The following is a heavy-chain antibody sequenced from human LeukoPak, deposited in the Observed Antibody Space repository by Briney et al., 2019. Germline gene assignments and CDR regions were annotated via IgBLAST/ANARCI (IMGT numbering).Heavy chain of an antibody. J-gene: IGHJ4*02. CDR2: ISGSGGST. D-gene: IGHD6-19*01. V-gene: IGHV3-23*01. CDR1: GFTFSSYA. CDR3: ARYSSGWSYFDY. Sequence: GGSLRLSCAASGFTFSSYAMSWVHQAPGKGLEWVSAISGSGGSTYYADSVKGRFTISRDNSKNTLYLQMNSLRAEDTAVYYCARYSSGWSYFDYWGQGTLVTVSS.